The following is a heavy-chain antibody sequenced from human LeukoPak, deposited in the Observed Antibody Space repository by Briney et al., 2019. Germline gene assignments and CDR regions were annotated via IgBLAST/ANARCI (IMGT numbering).Heavy chain of an antibody. CDR2: FDPEDGET. D-gene: IGHD1-26*01. CDR1: GYTLTELS. CDR3: ATVVRGVGATEIIDY. J-gene: IGHJ4*02. V-gene: IGHV1-24*01. Sequence: EASVKVSCKVSGYTLTELSMHWVRQAPGKGLEWMGGFDPEDGETIYAQKFQGRVTMTEDTSTDTAYMELSSLRSEDTAVYYCATVVRGVGATEIIDYWGQGTLVTVSS.